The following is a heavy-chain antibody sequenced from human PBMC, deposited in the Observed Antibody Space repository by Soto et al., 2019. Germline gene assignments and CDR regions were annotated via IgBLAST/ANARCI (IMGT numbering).Heavy chain of an antibody. Sequence: QVQLQESGPGLVKPSETLSLTCTVSGGSITGYYWSWIRQSPVKGMEWIGYILDTESTNYNPSLKSEGTNPVDTAKNQFPLNVNSVTAADKAVYYFGRHDQGGGRGGYFDYWGPGILVTVSS. CDR1: GGSITGYY. V-gene: IGHV4-59*08. D-gene: IGHD3-16*01. J-gene: IGHJ4*03. CDR2: ILDTEST. CDR3: GRHDQGGGRGGYFDY.